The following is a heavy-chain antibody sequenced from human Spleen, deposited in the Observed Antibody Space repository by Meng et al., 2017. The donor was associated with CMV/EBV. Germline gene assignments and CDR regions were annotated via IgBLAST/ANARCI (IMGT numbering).Heavy chain of an antibody. CDR3: ARAPSYDNYYYGMDV. V-gene: IGHV4-59*01. J-gene: IGHJ6*02. D-gene: IGHD3-9*01. Sequence: SETLSLTCTVSGGSISSYYWSWIRQPPGKGLEWIGYIYYSGSTNYNPSLKSRVTISVDTSKNQFSLKPSSVTAADTAVYYCARAPSYDNYYYGMDVWGQGTTVTVSS. CDR2: IYYSGST. CDR1: GGSISSYY.